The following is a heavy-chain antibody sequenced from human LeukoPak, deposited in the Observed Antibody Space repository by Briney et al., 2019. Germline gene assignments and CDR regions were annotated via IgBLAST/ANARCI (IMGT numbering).Heavy chain of an antibody. CDR1: GGSISSGGYY. CDR3: ASGLKYISSSWRLYFDY. J-gene: IGHJ4*02. V-gene: IGHV4-31*03. CDR2: IYYSGST. Sequence: PSQTLSLTCTVSGGSISSGGYYWSWIRQHPGKGPEWIGYIYYSGSTYYNPSLKSRVTISVDTSKNQFSLKLSSVTAADTAVYYCASGLKYISSSWRLYFDYWGQGTLVNVSS. D-gene: IGHD6-13*01.